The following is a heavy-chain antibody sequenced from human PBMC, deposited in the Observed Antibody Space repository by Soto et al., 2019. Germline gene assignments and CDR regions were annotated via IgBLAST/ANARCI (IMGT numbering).Heavy chain of an antibody. CDR2: IYYSGAT. J-gene: IGHJ4*02. V-gene: IGHV4-31*03. Sequence: QVQLQESGPGLVNPSQTLSLTCTVSGVSINSATYYWSWLRQQPGKGLEWIGYIYYSGATYYNLSLKSRPTISMYTVENQFSLRLNPVTAADTAVYYCATIVSRAHGLADSGGFYIWGQGTLLTVSS. CDR3: ATIVSRAHGLADSGGFYI. CDR1: GVSINSATYY. D-gene: IGHD3-16*01.